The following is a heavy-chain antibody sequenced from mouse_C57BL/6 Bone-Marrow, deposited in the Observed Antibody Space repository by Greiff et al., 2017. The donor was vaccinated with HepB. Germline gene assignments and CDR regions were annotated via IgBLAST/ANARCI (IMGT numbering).Heavy chain of an antibody. D-gene: IGHD1-1*01. V-gene: IGHV1-9*01. Sequence: VQLQQSGAELMKPGASVKLSCKATGYTFTGYWIEWVKQRPGHGLEWIGEILPGSGSTNYNEKFKGKATFTADTYSNTAYMQLSSLTTEDSAIYYCARRITTVVDSYYFDYWGQGTTLTVSS. CDR3: ARRITTVVDSYYFDY. CDR2: ILPGSGST. CDR1: GYTFTGYW. J-gene: IGHJ2*01.